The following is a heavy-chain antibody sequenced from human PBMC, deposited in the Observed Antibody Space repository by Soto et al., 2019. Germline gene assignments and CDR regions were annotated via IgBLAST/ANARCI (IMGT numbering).Heavy chain of an antibody. CDR1: GFTFSSYS. D-gene: IGHD3-3*01. J-gene: IGHJ6*03. Sequence: GGSLRLSCAASGFTFSSYSMNWVRQAPGKGLEWVSYISSSSSTIYYADSVKGRFTISRDNAKNSLYLQMNSLRAEDTAVYYCARVIFDSMDVWGKGTTVTVSS. V-gene: IGHV3-48*01. CDR2: ISSSSSTI. CDR3: ARVIFDSMDV.